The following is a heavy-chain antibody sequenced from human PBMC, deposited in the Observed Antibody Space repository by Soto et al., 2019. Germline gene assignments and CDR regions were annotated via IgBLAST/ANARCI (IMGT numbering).Heavy chain of an antibody. CDR2: ISGSGGST. Sequence: GGSLRLSCAASGFTSSTYAMSWVRQAPGKGLEWVSTISGSGGSTYYADSVKGRFTISRDNSKNTLYLQMNSLRAEDTAVYYCAKEGDSSIFDYWGQGTLVTVSS. CDR1: GFTSSTYA. CDR3: AKEGDSSIFDY. V-gene: IGHV3-23*01. J-gene: IGHJ4*02. D-gene: IGHD6-13*01.